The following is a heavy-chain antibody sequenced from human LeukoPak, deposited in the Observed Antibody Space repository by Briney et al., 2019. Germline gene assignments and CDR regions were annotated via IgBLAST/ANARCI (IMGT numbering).Heavy chain of an antibody. D-gene: IGHD6-19*01. CDR2: VSNDGDNT. V-gene: IGHV3-30*03. CDR1: GFTFNRCW. J-gene: IGHJ3*02. CDR3: ARGSLAVAGTRKRSDAFDI. Sequence: GGSLRLSCVVSGFTFNRCWMNWVRQAPGKGLEWVAVVSNDGDNTYYADSVEGRFTISRDNSKNTLYLQMNSLRVEDTAVYYCARGSLAVAGTRKRSDAFDIWGQGTMVTVSS.